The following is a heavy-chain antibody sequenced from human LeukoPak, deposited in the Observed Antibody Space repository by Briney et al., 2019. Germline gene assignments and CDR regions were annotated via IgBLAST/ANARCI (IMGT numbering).Heavy chain of an antibody. CDR1: GFRFSSYG. CDR2: ISYDGSNK. CDR3: AKDHEMVTPTGNSDY. D-gene: IGHD1-1*01. Sequence: GRSLRLSCAASGFRFSSYGMHWVRQAPGKGLEWVAVISYDGSNKYYADSVKGRFTISRDNSKNTLYLQMNSLRAEDTAVYYCAKDHEMVTPTGNSDYWGQGTLVTVSS. V-gene: IGHV3-30*18. J-gene: IGHJ4*02.